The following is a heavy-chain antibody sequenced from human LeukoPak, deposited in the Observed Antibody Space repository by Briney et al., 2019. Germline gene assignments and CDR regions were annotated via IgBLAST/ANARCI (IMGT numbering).Heavy chain of an antibody. J-gene: IGHJ4*02. V-gene: IGHV4-59*01. Sequence: SETLSLTCTVSGGSISSYYWSWIRQPPGKGLEWIGYIYYSGSTNYNPSLKSRVTISVDTSKNQFSLKLSSVTAADTAVYYCARIPPEWLQGGYYFDYWGQGTLVTVSS. CDR3: ARIPPEWLQGGYYFDY. D-gene: IGHD5-12*01. CDR1: GGSISSYY. CDR2: IYYSGST.